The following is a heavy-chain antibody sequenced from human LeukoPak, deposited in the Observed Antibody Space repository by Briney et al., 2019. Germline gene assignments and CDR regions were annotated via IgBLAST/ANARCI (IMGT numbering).Heavy chain of an antibody. CDR2: INHSGST. CDR1: GGSFSGYY. J-gene: IGHJ4*02. Sequence: PSETLSLTCAVYGGSFSGYYWTWIRQPPGKGLEWIGEINHSGSTNYNPSLKSRVTISVDTSKNHLSLKLNSVTAEDTAVYYRAILWFGELGEGFDYWGQGTLVTVSS. D-gene: IGHD3-10*01. CDR3: AILWFGELGEGFDY. V-gene: IGHV4-34*01.